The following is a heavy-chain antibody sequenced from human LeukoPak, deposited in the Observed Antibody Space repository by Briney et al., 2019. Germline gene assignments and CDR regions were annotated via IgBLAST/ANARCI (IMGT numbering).Heavy chain of an antibody. CDR1: GFTFSSYE. D-gene: IGHD5-18*01. J-gene: IGHJ3*02. CDR3: ARDFRPPFGYGYHSGAFDI. V-gene: IGHV3-48*03. Sequence: GGSLRLSCAASGFTFSSYEMNWVRQAPGKGLEWVSYISSSGSTIYYADSVKGRFTISRDNAKNSLYLQMNSLRAEDTAVYYCARDFRPPFGYGYHSGAFDIRGQGTMVTVSS. CDR2: ISSSGSTI.